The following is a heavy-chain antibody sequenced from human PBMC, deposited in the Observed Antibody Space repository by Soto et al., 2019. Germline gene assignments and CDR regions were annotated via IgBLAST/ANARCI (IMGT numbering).Heavy chain of an antibody. CDR1: GFTFSSYA. J-gene: IGHJ6*02. CDR3: EKDSSSGLEGYGMDV. D-gene: IGHD6-6*01. CDR2: ISGSGGST. Sequence: GGSLRLSCAASGFTFSSYAMSWVRQASGKGLEWVSAISGSGGSTYYADSVKGRFTISRDNSKNTLYLQMNSLRAEDTAVYYCEKDSSSGLEGYGMDVWGQGTKVTVYS. V-gene: IGHV3-23*01.